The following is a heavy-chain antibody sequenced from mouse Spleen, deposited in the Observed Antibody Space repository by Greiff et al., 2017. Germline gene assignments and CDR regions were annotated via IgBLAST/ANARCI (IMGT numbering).Heavy chain of an antibody. D-gene: IGHD2-4*01. CDR2: ISNGGGST. CDR1: GFTFSDYY. Sequence: EVKVEESGGGLVQPGGSLKLSCATSGFTFSDYYMYWVRQTPEKRLEWVAYISNGGGSTYYPDTVKGRFTISRDNAKNTLYLQMSRLKSEDTAMYYCARHTTMIAPYAMDYWGQGTSVTVSS. CDR3: ARHTTMIAPYAMDY. V-gene: IGHV5-12*02. J-gene: IGHJ4*01.